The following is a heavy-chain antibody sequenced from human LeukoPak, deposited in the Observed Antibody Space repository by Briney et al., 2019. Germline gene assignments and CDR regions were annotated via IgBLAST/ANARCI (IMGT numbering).Heavy chain of an antibody. CDR3: ARHRPEGSYPLDS. V-gene: IGHV4-59*08. Sequence: AETLSLTCTVSGGSISNYYWSWLRQPPGKGLEWIGHIYSTGSTTYSPSLKSRVIMSADTSKNRFSLKVTSVTAADTAVYYCARHRPEGSYPLDSWGQGALVTVA. CDR1: GGSISNYY. J-gene: IGHJ4*02. CDR2: IYSTGST.